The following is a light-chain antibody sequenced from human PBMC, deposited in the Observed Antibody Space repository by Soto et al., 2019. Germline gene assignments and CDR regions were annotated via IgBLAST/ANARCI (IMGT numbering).Light chain of an antibody. J-gene: IGKJ4*01. CDR2: GAS. CDR3: QQYSDWPPNSLT. Sequence: EIVMTQSPATLSVSPGETATLSCRTSQNIGSDLAWYQQRPGRAPRLIIYGASTRATGIPAKFSGGGSGTQFTLTISGLQSEDSAVYYCQQYSDWPPNSLTFGGGTKVEIK. CDR1: QNIGSD. V-gene: IGKV3D-15*01.